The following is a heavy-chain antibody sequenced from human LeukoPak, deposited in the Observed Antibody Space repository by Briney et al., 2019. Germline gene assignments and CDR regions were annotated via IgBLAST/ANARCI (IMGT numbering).Heavy chain of an antibody. Sequence: GGSLRLSCAASGFMFNNYWMHWVRQAPGKGLVWVSRINTDGSDTSYADSVKGRFTISRDNAKNTLYLQMNSLRTEDTAVYYCARDRGAVLVAYNWFDPWGQGTLVTVS. CDR3: ARDRGAVLVAYNWFDP. CDR1: GFMFNNYW. J-gene: IGHJ5*02. CDR2: INTDGSDT. V-gene: IGHV3-74*01. D-gene: IGHD2-15*01.